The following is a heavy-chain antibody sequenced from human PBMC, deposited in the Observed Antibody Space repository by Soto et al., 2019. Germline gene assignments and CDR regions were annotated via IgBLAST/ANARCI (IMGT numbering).Heavy chain of an antibody. Sequence: QVQLQQWGAGLLKPSETLSLTCAVYGGSFSNPSYYWTWIRQPPGKGLEWIGEVNHSGSTNYTPSLKSRVTISLDASKNHFSLRLTSVTAADTAVYYCARLDNSAWYFEDWGQGTLVTVSS. CDR1: GGSFSNPSYY. V-gene: IGHV4-34*01. CDR3: ARLDNSAWYFED. D-gene: IGHD6-19*01. J-gene: IGHJ4*02. CDR2: VNHSGST.